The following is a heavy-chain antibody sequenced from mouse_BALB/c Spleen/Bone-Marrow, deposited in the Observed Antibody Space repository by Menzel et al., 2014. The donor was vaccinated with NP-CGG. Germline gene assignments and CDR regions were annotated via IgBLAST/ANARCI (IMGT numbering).Heavy chain of an antibody. CDR3: ARGNPLYAMDY. D-gene: IGHD2-1*01. J-gene: IGHJ4*01. CDR1: GYTFTIYW. Sequence: QVQLKESGAELAKPGASVEMSCKASGYTFTIYWMHWVKQRPGQGLEWIGYINPSTGYTDYNQKFNDKATLTADKSSSTAYMQLSSLTSKDSAVYYCARGNPLYAMDYWGQGTSVT. CDR2: INPSTGYT. V-gene: IGHV1-7*01.